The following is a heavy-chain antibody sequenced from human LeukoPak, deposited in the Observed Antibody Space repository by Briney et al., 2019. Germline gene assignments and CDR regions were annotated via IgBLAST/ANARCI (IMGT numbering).Heavy chain of an antibody. CDR3: ARLAAAGTDY. D-gene: IGHD6-13*01. CDR1: GFTFSSYW. Sequence: GGSLRLSCAASGFTFSSYWMTWVRQAPGKGLEWVANIDQDGSEKNYVDSVKGRFTISRDNGKNSLYLQMNSLRAEDTAVYYCARLAAAGTDYWGQGTLVTVSS. CDR2: IDQDGSEK. J-gene: IGHJ4*02. V-gene: IGHV3-7*01.